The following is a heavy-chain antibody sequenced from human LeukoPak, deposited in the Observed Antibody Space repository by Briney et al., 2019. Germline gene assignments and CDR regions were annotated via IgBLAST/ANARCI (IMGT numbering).Heavy chain of an antibody. CDR2: IWYDGSNK. Sequence: PGGSLRLSCAASGFAFRSYGMHWVRQAPGKGLEWVAVIWYDGSNKYYADSVKGRFTISRDNSKNTLYLQMNSLRAEDTAVYYCARDATGYRAFDYWGQGTLVTVSS. CDR3: ARDATGYRAFDY. CDR1: GFAFRSYG. D-gene: IGHD6-13*01. J-gene: IGHJ4*02. V-gene: IGHV3-33*01.